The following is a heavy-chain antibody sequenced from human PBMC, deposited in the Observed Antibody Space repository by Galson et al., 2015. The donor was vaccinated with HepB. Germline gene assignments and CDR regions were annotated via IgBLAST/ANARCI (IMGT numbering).Heavy chain of an antibody. V-gene: IGHV1-69*06. J-gene: IGHJ4*02. CDR2: IIPIFGTA. CDR3: ARSGGITRGLYYFDY. D-gene: IGHD7-27*01. CDR1: GGTFSSYA. Sequence: SVKVSCKASGGTFSSYAISWVRQAPGQGLEWMGGIIPIFGTANYAQKFQGRVTITADKSTSTAYMELSSLRSEDTAVYYCARSGGITRGLYYFDYWGQGTLVTVSS.